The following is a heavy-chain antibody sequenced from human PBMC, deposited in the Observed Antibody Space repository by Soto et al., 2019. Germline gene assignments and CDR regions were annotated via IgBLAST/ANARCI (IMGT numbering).Heavy chain of an antibody. CDR2: IYTSASI. CDR1: GADINTYS. V-gene: IGHV4-4*07. Sequence: SETLSLTCSVSGADINTYSWTWIRQPAGKGLEWIGRIYTSASINYNPSLKGRVTLSVDTSTNQVSLRLASVTAADTAIYYCARDREAGYNFYYGMDVWGQGTAVTVSS. J-gene: IGHJ6*02. D-gene: IGHD6-19*01. CDR3: ARDREAGYNFYYGMDV.